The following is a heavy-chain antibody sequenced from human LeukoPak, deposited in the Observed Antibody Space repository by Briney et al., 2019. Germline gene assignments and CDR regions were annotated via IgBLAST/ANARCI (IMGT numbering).Heavy chain of an antibody. V-gene: IGHV4-39*07. J-gene: IGHJ4*02. Sequence: SETLSLTCTVSGGSISSSSYYWGWIRQPPGKGLEWIGSIYYSGSTYYNPSLKSRVTISVDTSKNQFSLKLSSVTAADTAVYYCARVGAGTTGTTSYFDYWGQGTLVTVSS. CDR3: ARVGAGTTGTTSYFDY. CDR1: GGSISSSSYY. D-gene: IGHD1-1*01. CDR2: IYYSGST.